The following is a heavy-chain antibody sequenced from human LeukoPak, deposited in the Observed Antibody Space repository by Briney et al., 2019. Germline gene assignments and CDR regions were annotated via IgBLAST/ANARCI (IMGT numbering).Heavy chain of an antibody. CDR2: IKEDGSDK. V-gene: IGHV3-7*01. CDR1: GFTFSNCW. CDR3: ARYPPYYYGTSDYYLDF. D-gene: IGHD3-10*01. J-gene: IGHJ4*02. Sequence: PGGSLGLSCAASGFTFSNCWMSWVRQAPGKGLEWVAKIKEDGSDKYYVDSLKGRFTISRDNAKNLLYLHMNNLRVDDTAVYYCARYPPYYYGTSDYYLDFWGQGTLVSVSS.